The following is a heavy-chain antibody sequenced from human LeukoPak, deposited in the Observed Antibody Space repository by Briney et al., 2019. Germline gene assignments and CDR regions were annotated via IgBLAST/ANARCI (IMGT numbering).Heavy chain of an antibody. CDR3: ARVIQLWGGPRELDY. CDR2: LYSGGTT. Sequence: GGSLRLSCAVSGLTFSSNSMAWVRQAPGKGLEWVSFLYSGGTTQYADSVKGRFIISRDNSKNTLYLQMNTLRAEDTAVYYCARVIQLWGGPRELDYWGQGTLVTVSS. D-gene: IGHD3-10*01. V-gene: IGHV3-66*01. CDR1: GLTFSSNS. J-gene: IGHJ4*02.